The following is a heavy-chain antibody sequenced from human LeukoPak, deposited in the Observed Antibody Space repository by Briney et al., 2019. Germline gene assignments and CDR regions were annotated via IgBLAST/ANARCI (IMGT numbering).Heavy chain of an antibody. Sequence: GASVKVSCKASGYTFTGDYMHWVRQAPGQGLEWMGRISPKSGVTNYAQKFQGRVTMTRDTSISTAYMELSRLRSDDTAVYYCARSGYSSGWYYFDYWGQGTLVTVSS. CDR1: GYTFTGDY. D-gene: IGHD6-19*01. J-gene: IGHJ4*02. CDR2: ISPKSGVT. CDR3: ARSGYSSGWYYFDY. V-gene: IGHV1-2*06.